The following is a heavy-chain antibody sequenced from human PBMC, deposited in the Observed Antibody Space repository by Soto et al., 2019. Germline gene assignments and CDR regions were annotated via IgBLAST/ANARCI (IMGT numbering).Heavy chain of an antibody. D-gene: IGHD4-17*01. J-gene: IGHJ3*01. CDR3: ANHGGFDF. V-gene: IGHV3-23*01. Sequence: EGQLLQSGGGLVQPGESLRVSCAASGFTFSSSGMSWVRQAPGKGLEWVSSISVRGDYRYYADSVKGPFTISRDNSKNTLYLQMNSLTAEGTAVYYCANHGGFDFWGQGTMVAVSS. CDR2: ISVRGDYR. CDR1: GFTFSSSG.